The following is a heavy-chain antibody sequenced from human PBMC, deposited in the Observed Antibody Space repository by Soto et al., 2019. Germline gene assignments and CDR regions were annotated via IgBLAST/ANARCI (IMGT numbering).Heavy chain of an antibody. J-gene: IGHJ4*02. CDR2: IKGDGSDA. CDR1: GFTLSNFY. V-gene: IGHV3-7*03. CDR3: ARDPVTSD. Sequence: PGGSLRLSCAASGFTLSNFYISWVRQAPGKGLEWLGNIKGDGSDAHYVDSVKGRFTISRDNAGNSIYLQMNNLRAEDTAMYYCARDPVTSDWGQGTRVTVS.